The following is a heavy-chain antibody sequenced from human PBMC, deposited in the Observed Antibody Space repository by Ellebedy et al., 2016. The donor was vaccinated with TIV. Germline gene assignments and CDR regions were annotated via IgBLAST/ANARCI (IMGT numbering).Heavy chain of an antibody. CDR2: INTSTGNT. Sequence: AASVKVSCKASGCTFTSHPLNWVRQAPGRGLEWMGWINTSTGNTESVPGFTGRFVFSLDTSVGTAYLQISSLQAEDTAIYYCARDRYYGGNYRGIDYWGQGTLVTVSS. CDR1: GCTFTSHP. V-gene: IGHV7-4-1*02. CDR3: ARDRYYGGNYRGIDY. D-gene: IGHD4-23*01. J-gene: IGHJ4*02.